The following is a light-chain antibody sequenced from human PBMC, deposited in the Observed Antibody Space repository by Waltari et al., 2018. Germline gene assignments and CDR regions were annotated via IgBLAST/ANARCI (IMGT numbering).Light chain of an antibody. CDR3: SSYAGSSTPRV. CDR1: NSDVGSYNL. V-gene: IGLV2-23*01. J-gene: IGLJ3*02. Sequence: QSAPIQPASVSGSPGQSLTMSCTETNSDVGSYNLVSWYQQHPGKAPKLIIYEGSKRPSGVSYRFSGSKSGNTASLTISGLQAEDEADYYCSSYAGSSTPRVFGGGTKLTVL. CDR2: EGS.